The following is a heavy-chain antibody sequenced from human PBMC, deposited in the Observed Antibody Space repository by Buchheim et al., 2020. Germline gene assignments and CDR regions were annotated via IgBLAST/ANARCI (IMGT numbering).Heavy chain of an antibody. CDR2: INPSGGGT. Sequence: QVQLVQSGAEVKKPGASVRVSCKASGYTFTTYYLHWVRQAPVQGLEWIGVINPSGGGTSYAQKFQGRVPMTMDTSPSTVYMDLSGLRAEDTAVYYCARSDRDGYNKFDYWGQGTL. J-gene: IGHJ4*02. D-gene: IGHD5-24*01. CDR1: GYTFTTYY. CDR3: ARSDRDGYNKFDY. V-gene: IGHV1-46*03.